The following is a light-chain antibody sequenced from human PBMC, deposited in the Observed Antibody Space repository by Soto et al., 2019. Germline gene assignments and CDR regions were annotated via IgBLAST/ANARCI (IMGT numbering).Light chain of an antibody. CDR1: QAIRSTH. V-gene: IGKV3-20*01. CDR2: LSS. Sequence: ETVLTQSPGTLSLSPGERATLSCRASQAIRSTHLAWYQQKPGQAPRLLMYLSSTRAPGIPDRFSGSGSGTDFTLSISRLEPEDFAVYYCQQYDSSPYTFGQGTQLEIK. CDR3: QQYDSSPYT. J-gene: IGKJ2*01.